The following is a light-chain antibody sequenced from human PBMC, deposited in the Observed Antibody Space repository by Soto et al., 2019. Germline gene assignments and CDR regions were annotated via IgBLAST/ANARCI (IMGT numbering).Light chain of an antibody. CDR3: TSYAGSHTYV. CDR2: EVT. J-gene: IGLJ1*01. Sequence: QSVLTQPPSASGSPGQSVTISCTGTSSDVGGYNYVSWYRQHPGKAPKLIIYEVTKRPSGVPDRFSASKSGNTASLTVSGLQAEDEADYYCTSYAGSHTYVFGTGTKVTVL. V-gene: IGLV2-8*01. CDR1: SSDVGGYNY.